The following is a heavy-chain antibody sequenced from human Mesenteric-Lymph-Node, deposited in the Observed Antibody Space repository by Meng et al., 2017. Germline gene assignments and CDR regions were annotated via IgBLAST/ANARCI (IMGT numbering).Heavy chain of an antibody. CDR1: GFTFDDYA. V-gene: IGHV3-9*01. CDR3: AKAMVRGVIGPFDI. J-gene: IGHJ3*02. Sequence: SLKISCAASGFTFDDYAMRWVRQAPGKGLEWVSGISWNSGSIGYADSVKGRFTISRDNAKNSLYLQMNSLRAEDTALYYCAKAMVRGVIGPFDIWGQGTMVTVSS. D-gene: IGHD3-10*01. CDR2: ISWNSGSI.